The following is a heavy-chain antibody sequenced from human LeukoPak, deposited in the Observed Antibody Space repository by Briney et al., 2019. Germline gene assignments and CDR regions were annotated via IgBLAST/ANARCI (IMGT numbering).Heavy chain of an antibody. CDR1: GGTFSSYA. Sequence: GASVKVSCKASGGTFSSYAISWVRQAPGQGLEWMGGIIPIFGTANYAQKFQGRVTITADESTSTAYMELSSLRSEDTAVYYCARGRDGYKTFVYWGQGTLVTVSS. J-gene: IGHJ4*02. D-gene: IGHD5-24*01. CDR3: ARGRDGYKTFVY. V-gene: IGHV1-69*13. CDR2: IIPIFGTA.